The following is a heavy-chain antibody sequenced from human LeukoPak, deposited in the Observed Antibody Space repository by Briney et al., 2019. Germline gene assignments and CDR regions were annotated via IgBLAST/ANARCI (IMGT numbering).Heavy chain of an antibody. CDR2: IRSSGTTI. CDR3: ARDRGAVTDVFDY. Sequence: PGGSLRLSCVASGFTFSDYYMSWIRQAPGKGLEWVSYIRSSGTTIHYADSVKGQFTISRDNAKNSLYLQMNSLRAEDTAVYYCARDRGAVTDVFDYWGQGTLVTVSS. D-gene: IGHD6-19*01. J-gene: IGHJ4*02. CDR1: GFTFSDYY. V-gene: IGHV3-11*04.